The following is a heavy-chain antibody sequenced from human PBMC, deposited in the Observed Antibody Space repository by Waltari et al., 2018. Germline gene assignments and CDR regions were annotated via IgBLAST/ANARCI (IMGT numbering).Heavy chain of an antibody. CDR3: ARSRGWAGTAVTTKYFQH. D-gene: IGHD4-17*01. CDR1: GGSFSGYY. J-gene: IGHJ1*01. V-gene: IGHV4-34*01. CDR2: INPSGST. Sequence: QVQLQQWGAGLLKPSETLSLPCAVYGGSFSGYYWRGIRQPPGRGLEWIGEINPSGSTNYNPCLKSRVTISVDPSKNQFSLKLSSVTAADTAVYYCARSRGWAGTAVTTKYFQHWGQGTLVTVSS.